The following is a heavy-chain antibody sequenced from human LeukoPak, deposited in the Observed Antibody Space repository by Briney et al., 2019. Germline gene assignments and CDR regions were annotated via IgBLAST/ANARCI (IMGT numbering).Heavy chain of an antibody. CDR1: GGSFSGYY. D-gene: IGHD3-22*01. CDR3: ARAFSSGYWFDP. Sequence: PSETLSLTCAVYGGSFSGYYWSWIRQPPGKGLEWIGSIFHSGTAYYNPSLKSRVTISVDTSKGQFSLRLTSVTAADTAVYYCARAFSSGYWFDPWGQGTLVIVSS. CDR2: IFHSGTA. J-gene: IGHJ5*02. V-gene: IGHV4-34*12.